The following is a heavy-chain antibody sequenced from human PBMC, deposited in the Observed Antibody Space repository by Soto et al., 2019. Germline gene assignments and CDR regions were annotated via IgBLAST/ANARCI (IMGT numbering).Heavy chain of an antibody. CDR2: IYYSGTT. CDR3: ANPRALYDYGDYTDYYYFDY. J-gene: IGHJ4*02. Sequence: QLQLQESGPGLVRPSETLSLTCTVSGGSIDTNLYYWSWIRQPPGRGLEWIGTIYYSGTTDYNPSRQSRVTLSVDTSKNQFSLTMSPVTAGETAVYFCANPRALYDYGDYTDYYYFDYWGQGTLVTVSS. CDR1: GGSIDTNLYY. D-gene: IGHD4-17*01. V-gene: IGHV4-39*01.